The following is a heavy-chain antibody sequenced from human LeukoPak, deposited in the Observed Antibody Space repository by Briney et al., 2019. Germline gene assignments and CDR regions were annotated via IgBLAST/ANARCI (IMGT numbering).Heavy chain of an antibody. CDR1: GGSISSYY. Sequence: PSETLSLTCTVFGGSISSYYWSWIRQPPGKGLEWIGYIYTSGSTNYNPSLKSRVTISIDTSRNQFSLRLSSVTAADTAVYYCARDLVTVTKGFDIWGQGTMVSVSS. V-gene: IGHV4-59*01. CDR2: IYTSGST. CDR3: ARDLVTVTKGFDI. J-gene: IGHJ3*02. D-gene: IGHD4-17*01.